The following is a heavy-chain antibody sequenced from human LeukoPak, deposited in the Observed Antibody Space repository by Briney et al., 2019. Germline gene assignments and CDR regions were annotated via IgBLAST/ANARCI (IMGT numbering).Heavy chain of an antibody. J-gene: IGHJ4*02. CDR1: GGSISSYY. V-gene: IGHV4-59*12. Sequence: SETLSLNCTVSGGSISSYYWSWIRQPPGKGLGWIGYIYYSGSTNYNPSLKSRVTISVDKSKNQFSLKLSSVTAADTAVYYCARLSEPGCSGGSCYSFSVWGQGTLVTVSS. CDR2: IYYSGST. CDR3: ARLSEPGCSGGSCYSFSV. D-gene: IGHD2-15*01.